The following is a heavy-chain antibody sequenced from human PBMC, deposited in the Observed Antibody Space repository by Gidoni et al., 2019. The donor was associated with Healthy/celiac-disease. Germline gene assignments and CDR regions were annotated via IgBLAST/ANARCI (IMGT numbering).Heavy chain of an antibody. D-gene: IGHD6-13*01. CDR3: ARGSYSSSWYITPNRYFDY. CDR1: GSTFSTSW. Sequence: EVQLVESGGGLVQPGGSLRLSCAASGSTFSTSWMSWVRQAPGKGLEWGANIKQDGSEKYYVDSVKGRFTISRDNAKNSLYLQMNSRRAEDTAVYYCARGSYSSSWYITPNRYFDYWGQGTLVTVSS. CDR2: IKQDGSEK. J-gene: IGHJ4*02. V-gene: IGHV3-7*01.